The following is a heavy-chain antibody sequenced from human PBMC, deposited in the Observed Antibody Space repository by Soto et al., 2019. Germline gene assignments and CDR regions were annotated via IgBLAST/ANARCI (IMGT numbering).Heavy chain of an antibody. CDR3: ARYSSNWFQTEGMDV. V-gene: IGHV4-61*01. J-gene: IGHJ6*02. Sequence: SETLSLTCTVSGGSVSSESHYWSWIRQTPGKGLEWIGYIYYTGSTNYNPSLKGRVTMSVDTSRDQVSLRLRSVTRADTAVYYCARYSSNWFQTEGMDVWGQGTTVTVSS. CDR2: IYYTGST. CDR1: GGSVSSESHY. D-gene: IGHD6-13*01.